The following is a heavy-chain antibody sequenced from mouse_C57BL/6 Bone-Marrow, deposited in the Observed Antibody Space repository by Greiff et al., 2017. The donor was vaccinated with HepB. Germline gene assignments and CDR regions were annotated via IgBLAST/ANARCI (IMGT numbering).Heavy chain of an antibody. Sequence: QVQLQQSGAELARPGASVKLSCKASGYTFTSYGISWVKQRTGQGLEWIGEINPRSGNTYYNEKFKGKATLTADKSSSTAYMELRSLTSEDSAVYFCARLCPFAYWGQGTLVTVSA. V-gene: IGHV1-81*01. D-gene: IGHD6-5*01. CDR2: INPRSGNT. CDR1: GYTFTSYG. J-gene: IGHJ3*01. CDR3: ARLCPFAY.